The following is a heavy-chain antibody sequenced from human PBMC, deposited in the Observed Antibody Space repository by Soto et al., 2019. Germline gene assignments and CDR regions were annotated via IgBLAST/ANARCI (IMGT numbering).Heavy chain of an antibody. Sequence: GGSLRLSCTVSGFTFNIYRMHWVHQAPGKGLMWVSLINRDMNTNYADSVKGRFTITRDNAKNMVYLQMNSLRVEDTAVYYCARDFEGLGYWGQGTLVTVSS. CDR2: INRDMNT. CDR3: ARDFEGLGY. J-gene: IGHJ4*02. CDR1: GFTFNIYR. V-gene: IGHV3-74*01. D-gene: IGHD3-9*01.